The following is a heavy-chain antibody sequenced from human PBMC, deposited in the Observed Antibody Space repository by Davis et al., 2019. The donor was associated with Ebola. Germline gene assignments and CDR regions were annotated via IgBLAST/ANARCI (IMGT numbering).Heavy chain of an antibody. D-gene: IGHD6-13*01. V-gene: IGHV5-51*01. CDR1: GYSFTSYW. CDR2: IYPGDSDT. J-gene: IGHJ5*02. Sequence: PGGSLRLSCKGSGYSFTSYWIGWVRQMPGKGLEWMGIIYPGDSDTRYSPSFQGQVTISADKSISTAYLQWSSLKASDTAMYYCARQPDSSSRTGWFDPWGQGTLVTVSS. CDR3: ARQPDSSSRTGWFDP.